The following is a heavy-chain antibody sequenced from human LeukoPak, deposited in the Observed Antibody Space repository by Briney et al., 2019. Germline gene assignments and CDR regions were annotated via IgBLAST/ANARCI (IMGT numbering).Heavy chain of an antibody. D-gene: IGHD3-22*01. CDR2: IYYSGST. V-gene: IGHV4-39*01. CDR1: GGSISSYY. J-gene: IGHJ4*02. Sequence: PSETLSLTCTVSGGSISSYYWGWIRQPPGKGLEWIGSIYYSGSTYYNPSLKSRVTISVDTSKNQFSLKLSSVTAADTAVYYCARHAYYYDSSGYYYPFDYWGQGTLVTVSS. CDR3: ARHAYYYDSSGYYYPFDY.